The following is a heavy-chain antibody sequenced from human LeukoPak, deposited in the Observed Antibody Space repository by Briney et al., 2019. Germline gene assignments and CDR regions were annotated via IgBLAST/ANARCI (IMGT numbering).Heavy chain of an antibody. V-gene: IGHV3-7*01. D-gene: IGHD3-3*01. Sequence: GGSLRLSCAASGSTFSSYWMSWVHEAPGKGLEWVANIKQDGSEKYYVDSVKGRFTISRDNAKNSLYPQMNSLRAEDTAVYYCAREGYYDFWSGFDYWGQGTLVTVSS. J-gene: IGHJ4*02. CDR1: GSTFSSYW. CDR3: AREGYYDFWSGFDY. CDR2: IKQDGSEK.